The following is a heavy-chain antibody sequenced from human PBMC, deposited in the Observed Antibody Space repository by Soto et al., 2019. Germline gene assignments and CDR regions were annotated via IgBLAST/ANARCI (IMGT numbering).Heavy chain of an antibody. CDR3: ARSPAFGEGAIELYYFDY. CDR2: ISSNGGST. V-gene: IGHV3-64*01. CDR1: GFTFSSYA. D-gene: IGHD3-10*01. J-gene: IGHJ4*02. Sequence: GGSLRLSCAASGFTFSSYAMHWVRQAPGKGLEYVSAISSNGGSTYYANSVKGRFTISRDNSKNTLYLQMGSLRAEDMAVYYCARSPAFGEGAIELYYFDYWGQGTLVTVSS.